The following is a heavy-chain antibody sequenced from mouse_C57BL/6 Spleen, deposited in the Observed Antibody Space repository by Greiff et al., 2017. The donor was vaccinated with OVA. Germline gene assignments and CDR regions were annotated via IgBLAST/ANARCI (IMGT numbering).Heavy chain of an antibody. CDR3: TTTAQARLYYFDY. CDR1: GFNIKDYY. V-gene: IGHV14-1*01. D-gene: IGHD3-2*02. Sequence: VQLQQSGAELVRPGASVKLSCTASGFNIKDYYMHWVKQRTEKGLEWIGRIDPEDGDTEHAPKFQGKDTMTAEPSSHTAYLQLSSLTSEYAAVDYCTTTAQARLYYFDYWGQGTTLTVSS. J-gene: IGHJ2*01. CDR2: IDPEDGDT.